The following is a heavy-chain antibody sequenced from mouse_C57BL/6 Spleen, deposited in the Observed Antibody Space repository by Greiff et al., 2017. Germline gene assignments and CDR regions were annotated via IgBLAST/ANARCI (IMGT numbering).Heavy chain of an antibody. CDR2: IHPNSGST. V-gene: IGHV1-64*01. Sequence: QVQLQQSGAELVKPGASVKLSCKASGYTFTSYWMHWVKQRPGQGLEWIGMIHPNSGSTNYNEKFKSKATLTVDKSSSTAYMQLSSLTSEDSAVYYCARSNWDVLYAMDDWGQGTSVTVSS. D-gene: IGHD4-1*01. CDR1: GYTFTSYW. CDR3: ARSNWDVLYAMDD. J-gene: IGHJ4*01.